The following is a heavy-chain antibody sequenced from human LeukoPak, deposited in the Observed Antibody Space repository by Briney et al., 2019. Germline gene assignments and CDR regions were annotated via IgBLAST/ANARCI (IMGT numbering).Heavy chain of an antibody. Sequence: SETLSLTCAVYGGSFSGYYWSWIRQPPGKGLEWIGEINHSGSTNYNPSLKSRVTISVDTSKNQFSLKLSSVTAADTAVYYCARNLYCSGGSCYSAAFDIWGQGTMATVSS. D-gene: IGHD2-15*01. V-gene: IGHV4-34*01. CDR2: INHSGST. CDR3: ARNLYCSGGSCYSAAFDI. J-gene: IGHJ3*02. CDR1: GGSFSGYY.